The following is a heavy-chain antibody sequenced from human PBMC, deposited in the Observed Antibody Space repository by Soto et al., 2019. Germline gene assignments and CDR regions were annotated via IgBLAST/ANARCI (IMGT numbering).Heavy chain of an antibody. CDR1: GYTFTSYA. V-gene: IGHV1-3*01. J-gene: IGHJ5*01. CDR2: INGGNDNT. D-gene: IGHD1-26*01. CDR3: ARRDGTYQGWFDP. Sequence: VASVKVSCKASGYTFTSYALHWMRQAPGQRLEWMGWINGGNDNTKFSQKFQGRASITRDTSANTAYMELSGLRSADTAVYYCARRDGTYQGWFDPWGQGTLVTVSS.